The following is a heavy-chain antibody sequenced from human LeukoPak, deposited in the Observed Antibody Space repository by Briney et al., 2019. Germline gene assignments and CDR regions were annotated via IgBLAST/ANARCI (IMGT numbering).Heavy chain of an antibody. Sequence: SETLSLTCTVSGGSISSSSYYWGWIRQPPGKGLEWIGSIYYSGSTYYNPSLKSRVTISVDTSKNQFSLKLSSVTAADTAVYYCASSVIESPFGELPYFFDYWGQGTLVTVSS. V-gene: IGHV4-39*07. CDR1: GGSISSSSYY. J-gene: IGHJ4*02. CDR2: IYYSGST. D-gene: IGHD3-10*01. CDR3: ASSVIESPFGELPYFFDY.